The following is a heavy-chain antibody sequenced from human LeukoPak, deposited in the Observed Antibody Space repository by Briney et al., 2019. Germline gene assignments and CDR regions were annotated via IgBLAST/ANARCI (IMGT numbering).Heavy chain of an antibody. V-gene: IGHV1-18*01. Sequence: ASVKVSCKASGYTFTSYGISWVRQAPGQGLEWMGWISAYNGNTNYAQKFQGRVTITADESTSTAYMELSSLRSEDTAVYYCNIVVVAAVDYWGQGTLVTVSS. CDR3: NIVVVAAVDY. J-gene: IGHJ4*02. D-gene: IGHD2-15*01. CDR2: ISAYNGNT. CDR1: GYTFTSYG.